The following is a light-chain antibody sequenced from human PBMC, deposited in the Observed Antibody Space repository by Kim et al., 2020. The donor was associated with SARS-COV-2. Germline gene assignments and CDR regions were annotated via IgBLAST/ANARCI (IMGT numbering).Light chain of an antibody. Sequence: SYELTQPLSVSVALGQTARIACGGNNIGYKNVHWYQQKPGQAPMLVIYRDTNRPSGIPERFSGSNSGNTATLTISRAQAGDDADFYCQVWVSGTAVFGGG. CDR3: QVWVSGTAV. CDR2: RDT. V-gene: IGLV3-9*01. J-gene: IGLJ3*02. CDR1: NIGYKN.